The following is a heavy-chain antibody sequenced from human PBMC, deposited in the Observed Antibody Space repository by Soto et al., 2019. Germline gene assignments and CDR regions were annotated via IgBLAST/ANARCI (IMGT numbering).Heavy chain of an antibody. Sequence: PGYSLNISCKGSGYNFTSYWVGWVRQIKGKGVEWMGSIDPGDSDTRYSPSFQGQVTISADKSISTAYLQWSGLKASDTAMYYCARHALYAPRRIAARPYYYYGMDVWGQGTTVTVSS. V-gene: IGHV5-51*01. D-gene: IGHD6-6*01. CDR1: GYNFTSYW. CDR2: IDPGDSDT. CDR3: ARHALYAPRRIAARPYYYYGMDV. J-gene: IGHJ6*02.